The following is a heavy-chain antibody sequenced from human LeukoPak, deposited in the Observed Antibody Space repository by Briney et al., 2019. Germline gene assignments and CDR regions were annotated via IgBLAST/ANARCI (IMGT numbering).Heavy chain of an antibody. CDR1: GYSFTSDW. Sequence: GESLRISCKGSGYSFTSDWISWVRQMPGKGLEWMGRIGPFGSYTNYSPSFQGHVTISVDESISTAYLQWSSLKASDTAMYYCARHLGQLGNNWFDPWGQGTLVTVSS. D-gene: IGHD1-1*01. CDR2: IGPFGSYT. J-gene: IGHJ5*02. CDR3: ARHLGQLGNNWFDP. V-gene: IGHV5-10-1*01.